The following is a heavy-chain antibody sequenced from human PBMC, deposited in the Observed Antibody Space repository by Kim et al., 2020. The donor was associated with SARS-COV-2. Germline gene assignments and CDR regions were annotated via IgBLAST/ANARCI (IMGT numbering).Heavy chain of an antibody. CDR3: ARGGAYGRDDY. Sequence: TGYAQKFQGRVTMTRNTSISTAYMELSSLRSEDTAVYYCARGGAYGRDDYWGQGTLVTVSS. D-gene: IGHD4-17*01. J-gene: IGHJ4*02. CDR2: T. V-gene: IGHV1-8*01.